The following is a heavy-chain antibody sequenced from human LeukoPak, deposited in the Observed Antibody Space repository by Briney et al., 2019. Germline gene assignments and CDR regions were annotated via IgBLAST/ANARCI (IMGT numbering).Heavy chain of an antibody. CDR1: GGSISSSSYY. CDR3: ARSVGVVPAAILCWFDP. D-gene: IGHD2-2*01. CDR2: IYYSGST. V-gene: IGHV4-39*07. Sequence: SETLSLTCTVSGGSISSSSYYWGWIRQPPGKGLEWIGSIYYSGSTYYNPSLKSRVTISVDTSKNQFSLKLSSVTAADTAVYYCARSVGVVPAAILCWFDPWGQGTLVTVSS. J-gene: IGHJ5*02.